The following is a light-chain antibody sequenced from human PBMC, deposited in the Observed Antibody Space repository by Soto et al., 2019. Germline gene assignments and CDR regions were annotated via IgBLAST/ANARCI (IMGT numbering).Light chain of an antibody. Sequence: EIVMTQSPATLSVSPGERATLSCRASQSVSSNLAWYQHRPGQAPRLLIYDASNRATGIPARFSGSGSGTDFTLTISSLEPEDFAVHYCQQRSSWPFTFGPGTKVD. CDR3: QQRSSWPFT. CDR2: DAS. V-gene: IGKV3-11*01. CDR1: QSVSSN. J-gene: IGKJ3*01.